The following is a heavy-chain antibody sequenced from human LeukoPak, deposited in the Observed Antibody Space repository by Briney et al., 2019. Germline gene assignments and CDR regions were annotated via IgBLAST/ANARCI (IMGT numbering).Heavy chain of an antibody. CDR1: GGSISSHY. CDR2: IYYSGST. V-gene: IGHV4-59*08. Sequence: SETLSLTCTVSGGSISSHYWSWIRQPPGKGLEWIGYIYYSGSTNYNPSLKSRVTISVDTSKNQFSLKLSSVTAADTAVYYCARSGGDGYNPFDYWGQGTLVTVSS. J-gene: IGHJ4*02. D-gene: IGHD5-24*01. CDR3: ARSGGDGYNPFDY.